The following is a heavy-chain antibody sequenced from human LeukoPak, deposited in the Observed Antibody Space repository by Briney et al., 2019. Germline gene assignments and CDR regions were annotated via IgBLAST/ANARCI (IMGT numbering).Heavy chain of an antibody. D-gene: IGHD3-9*01. CDR2: INTKSRTI. Sequence: GGSLRLSCAASGFTFNTYTMNWVRRAPGKGLEWISFINTKSRTIYYADSVKGRFTISRDNAKNSLYLQMNSLRAEDTALYYCVRDQDWAFDYWGQGTLVTVSS. CDR3: VRDQDWAFDY. CDR1: GFTFNTYT. J-gene: IGHJ4*02. V-gene: IGHV3-48*01.